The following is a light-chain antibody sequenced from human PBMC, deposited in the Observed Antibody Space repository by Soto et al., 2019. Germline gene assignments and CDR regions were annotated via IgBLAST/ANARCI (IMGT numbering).Light chain of an antibody. J-gene: IGKJ5*01. CDR3: LHRHSYPIT. V-gene: IGKV1-9*01. Sequence: DIQLTQSPSFLSASVGDRVTITCRASQGINNYLAWYQQKPGKAPNLLIHTASTLQSGVPARFSGSGSGTEFTLTISSLQPEDIATYYCLHRHSYPITFGQGTRLEIK. CDR2: TAS. CDR1: QGINNY.